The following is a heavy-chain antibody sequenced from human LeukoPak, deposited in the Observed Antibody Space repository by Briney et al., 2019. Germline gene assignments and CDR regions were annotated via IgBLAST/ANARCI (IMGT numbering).Heavy chain of an antibody. CDR1: GGTFSSYA. CDR2: IIPIFGTA. Sequence: GASVKVSCKASGGTFSSYAISWVRQAPGQGLEWMGGIIPIFGTANYAQKFQGRVTITADESTSTAYMELSSLRSEDTAVYYCARGPLYGSGSYYYYWGQGTLVTVSS. D-gene: IGHD3-10*01. CDR3: ARGPLYGSGSYYYY. J-gene: IGHJ4*02. V-gene: IGHV1-69*13.